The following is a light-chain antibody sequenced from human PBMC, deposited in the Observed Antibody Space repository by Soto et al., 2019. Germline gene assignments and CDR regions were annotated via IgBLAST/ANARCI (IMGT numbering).Light chain of an antibody. V-gene: IGLV2-14*01. Sequence: QSALTQPASVSGSPGQSIAISCTGTSSDIGAYKYVSWYQQHPGKAPKLMIYDVSNRPSGVSDRFSGSKSGNTASLTISGLQAEDEADYYCCSYTSSSTDVFGTGTKLTVL. CDR1: SSDIGAYKY. CDR3: CSYTSSSTDV. CDR2: DVS. J-gene: IGLJ1*01.